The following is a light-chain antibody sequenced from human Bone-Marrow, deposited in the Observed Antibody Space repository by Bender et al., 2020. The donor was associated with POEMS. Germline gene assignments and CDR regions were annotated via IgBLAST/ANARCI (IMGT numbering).Light chain of an antibody. CDR2: DET. CDR1: SNDVGHSYY. Sequence: QSALTQPASVSGSPGQSITISCTGTSNDVGHSYYFSWYQQHPGEAPKLLIYDETNRPSGVSFRFSGSKSGNTASLTITGLQAEDEADYYCVSYTTTSTYVLGSGTKVTVL. J-gene: IGLJ1*01. CDR3: VSYTTTSTYV. V-gene: IGLV2-14*03.